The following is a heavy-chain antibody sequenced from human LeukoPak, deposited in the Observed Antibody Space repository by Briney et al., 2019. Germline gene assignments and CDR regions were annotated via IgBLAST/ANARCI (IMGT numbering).Heavy chain of an antibody. D-gene: IGHD4-11*01. CDR3: ARDTHDYSNSHDAFDI. Sequence: SQTLSLTCTVSGGSISSGGYYWSWIRQHPGKGLEWIGYIYHSGSTYYNPSLKSRVTISVDRSKNQFSLKLSSVAAADTAVYYCARDTHDYSNSHDAFDIWGQGTMVTVSS. CDR1: GGSISSGGYY. J-gene: IGHJ3*02. V-gene: IGHV4-31*03. CDR2: IYHSGST.